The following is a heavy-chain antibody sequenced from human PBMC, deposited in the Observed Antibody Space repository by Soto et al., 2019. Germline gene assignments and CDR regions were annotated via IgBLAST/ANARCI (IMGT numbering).Heavy chain of an antibody. Sequence: XTLSLTSNVSNGSVNFYDWSWIRQPPGKELEWIGNIYYRGTTNCNPSLQGRVTMSIETSKNQFSLMFTSVTDADTAVYYCTRVATAVHSWGRGVLATVSS. V-gene: IGHV4-59*02. CDR3: TRVATAVHS. J-gene: IGHJ4*02. D-gene: IGHD5-18*01. CDR2: IYYRGTT. CDR1: NGSVNFYD.